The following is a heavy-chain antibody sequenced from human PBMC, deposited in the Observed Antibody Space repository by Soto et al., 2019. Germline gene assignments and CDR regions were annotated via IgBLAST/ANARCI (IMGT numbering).Heavy chain of an antibody. CDR3: ASRSATVLSLTY. J-gene: IGHJ4*02. V-gene: IGHV3-23*01. CDR1: GFSFSTYA. CDR2: ISGSGSGT. Sequence: PGGSLRLSCVASGFSFSTYAMTWVRQAPGKGLEWVSAISGSGSGTNYADSVKGRFTISRDNSKNTLYLQMNGLRAEDTAVYYCASRSATVLSLTYWGPGTQVSVSS. D-gene: IGHD2-8*01.